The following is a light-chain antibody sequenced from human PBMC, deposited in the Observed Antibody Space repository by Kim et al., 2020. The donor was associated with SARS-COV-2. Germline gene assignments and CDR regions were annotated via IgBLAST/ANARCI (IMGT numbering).Light chain of an antibody. CDR3: KQYNNWPPIT. Sequence: SPGERATRPCSASQSVSNKLAWYQQKPSQAPRLLIYDASTRATGIPARFSGSGSGTEFILTVSSLQSEDFEVYYCKQYNNWPPITFGQGTRLEIK. CDR2: DAS. J-gene: IGKJ5*01. CDR1: QSVSNK. V-gene: IGKV3-15*01.